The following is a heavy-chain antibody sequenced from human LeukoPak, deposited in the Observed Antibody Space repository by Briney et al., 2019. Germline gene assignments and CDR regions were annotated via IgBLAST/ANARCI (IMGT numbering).Heavy chain of an antibody. CDR2: ISGSGDST. V-gene: IGHV3-23*01. Sequence: GGSLRLSCAASGFTFSSYAMSWVRQAPGKGLEWVSAISGSGDSTYYGDSVKGRFTISRDNSKNTLYLQMNSLRAEDTAVYYCARISSGYYFIDYWGQGTLVTVSS. D-gene: IGHD3-22*01. CDR3: ARISSGYYFIDY. CDR1: GFTFSSYA. J-gene: IGHJ4*02.